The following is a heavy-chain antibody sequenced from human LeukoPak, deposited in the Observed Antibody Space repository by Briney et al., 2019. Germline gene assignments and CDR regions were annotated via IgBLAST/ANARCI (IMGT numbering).Heavy chain of an antibody. CDR3: ARDVRYYGSGSYYNWFDP. J-gene: IGHJ5*02. CDR2: ISSSSSYT. D-gene: IGHD3-10*01. CDR1: GFTFSDYY. V-gene: IGHV3-11*06. Sequence: PGGSLRLSCAASGFTFSDYYMSWIRQAPGKGLEWVSYISSSSSYTNYADSVKGRFTISRDSAKNSLYLQMNSLRAEDTAVYYCARDVRYYGSGSYYNWFDPWGQGTLVTVSS.